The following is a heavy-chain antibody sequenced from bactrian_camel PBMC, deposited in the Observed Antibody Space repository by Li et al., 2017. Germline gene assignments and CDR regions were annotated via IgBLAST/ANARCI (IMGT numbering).Heavy chain of an antibody. D-gene: IGHD3*01. CDR2: IQRGGNIT. CDR1: GFTFSIYG. V-gene: IGHV3S40*01. CDR3: AADQGLFAWLRCNAVPGARFFGN. Sequence: VQLVESGGGLVQPGGSLRLSCVASGFTFSIYGMSWVRQAPGKGLEWVSEIQRGGNITSYADSVKGRFTISRDDLKNTLYLQMRSLKPEDTAMYYCAADQGLFAWLRCNAVPGARFFGNWGQGTQVTVS. J-gene: IGHJ6*01.